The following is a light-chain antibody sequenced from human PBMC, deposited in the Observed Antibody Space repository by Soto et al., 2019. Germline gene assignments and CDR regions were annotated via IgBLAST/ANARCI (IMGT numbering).Light chain of an antibody. CDR2: GNS. CDR3: QSYASSLSGSV. J-gene: IGLJ2*01. Sequence: QSVLTQPPSVSGAPGQRVTISCTGSSSNIGGGYDVPWYQQLPGTAPKLLIYGNSNRPSGVPDRFSGSKSGTSASLAITGLQAEDEADYYCQSYASSLSGSVFGGGTKLTVL. V-gene: IGLV1-40*01. CDR1: SSNIGGGYD.